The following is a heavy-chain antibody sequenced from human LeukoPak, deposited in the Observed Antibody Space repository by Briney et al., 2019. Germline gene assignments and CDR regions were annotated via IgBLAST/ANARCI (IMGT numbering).Heavy chain of an antibody. CDR2: IDEDGSAK. J-gene: IGHJ4*02. Sequence: GGSLRLSCAASGFTFSNYWMSWVRQSPGRGLEWVANIDEDGSAKYYVDCVGGRFTVSRDNAKNSLYLQIDSLRAEDTAVYYCARADSYGSILDYWGRGTLVTVSS. CDR1: GFTFSNYW. CDR3: ARADSYGSILDY. V-gene: IGHV3-7*04. D-gene: IGHD5-18*01.